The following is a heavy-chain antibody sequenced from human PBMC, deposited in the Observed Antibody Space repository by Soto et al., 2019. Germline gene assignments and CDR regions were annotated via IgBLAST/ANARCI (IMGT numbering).Heavy chain of an antibody. Sequence: PSETLSLTCTVSGDSISSGSYWGWIRQPPGEGPEWIASIYHGGTTFYNPSLKSRISIPVDTSKNRFSLRLTSVTAADTATYYCARVHVMVVAGSTFDYWGPGTLVTVSS. CDR1: GDSISSGSY. V-gene: IGHV4-38-2*02. J-gene: IGHJ4*03. CDR3: ARVHVMVVAGSTFDY. D-gene: IGHD6-19*01. CDR2: IYHGGTT.